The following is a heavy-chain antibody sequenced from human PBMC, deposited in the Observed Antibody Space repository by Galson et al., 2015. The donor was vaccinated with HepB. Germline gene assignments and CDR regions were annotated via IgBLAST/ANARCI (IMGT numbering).Heavy chain of an antibody. CDR2: SNEDGREG. V-gene: IGHV3-7*01. CDR1: GFTFNNYW. Sequence: ALRLACAGSGFTFNNYWMNWVRQAPGQGLEWLAISNEDGREGLYGDSARGRCTISNALAKTSVHLQMRILRDEDTAVYYCALGVGWTIDHWGQGTLVRVSS. J-gene: IGHJ5*02. CDR3: ALGVGWTIDH. D-gene: IGHD3-10*01.